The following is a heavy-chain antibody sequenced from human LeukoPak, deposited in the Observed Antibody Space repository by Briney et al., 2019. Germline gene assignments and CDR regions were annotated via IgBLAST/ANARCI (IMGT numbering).Heavy chain of an antibody. J-gene: IGHJ3*02. Sequence: PSETLSLTCTVSGGSISSSSYYWGWIRQPPGKGLEWIGSIYYSGSTYYNPSLKSRVTISVDTSKNQFSLKLSSVTAADTAVYYCARIAAAGGAFDIWGQGTMVTVSS. CDR3: ARIAAAGGAFDI. CDR2: IYYSGST. CDR1: GGSISSSSYY. D-gene: IGHD6-13*01. V-gene: IGHV4-39*07.